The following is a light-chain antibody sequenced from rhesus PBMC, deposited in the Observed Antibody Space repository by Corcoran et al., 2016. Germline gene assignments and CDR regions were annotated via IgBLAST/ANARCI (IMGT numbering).Light chain of an antibody. CDR2: GAA. CDR3: QQYSNWPYS. Sequence: EIVMTQSPATLSLSPGERATLSCRASQSVSSYVAWYQQKPEQAPRLLIYGAASRATGIPDRFSGSGSGTDFTLTISSLEPEDFAVYYCQQYSNWPYSFGQGTKVEIK. V-gene: IGKV3S9*01. CDR1: QSVSSY. J-gene: IGKJ2*01.